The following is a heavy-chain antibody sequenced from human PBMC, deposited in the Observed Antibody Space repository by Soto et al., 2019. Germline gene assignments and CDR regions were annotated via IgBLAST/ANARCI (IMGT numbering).Heavy chain of an antibody. J-gene: IGHJ6*02. V-gene: IGHV3-23*01. CDR2: IDPRGGST. D-gene: IGHD4-17*01. Sequence: EVQLLESGGGLVQPGGSLRISCAASGFTFRDSPMGWVRQAPGKGLEWVAVIDPRGGSTYHADSLKGRFTISRDNSRNKVYLQMHSLRAEDTAVYYCARRRSTVTTAWFYHAMDVWGQGTTVTVSS. CDR1: GFTFRDSP. CDR3: ARRRSTVTTAWFYHAMDV.